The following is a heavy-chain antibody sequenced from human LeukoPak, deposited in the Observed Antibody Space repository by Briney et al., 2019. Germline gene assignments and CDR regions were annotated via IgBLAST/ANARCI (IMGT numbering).Heavy chain of an antibody. D-gene: IGHD3-22*01. CDR1: GFTFSNHG. V-gene: IGHV3-30*02. CDR3: ARAHRRRVVVMKGDYYFDY. Sequence: GGSLRLSCAASGFTFSNHGMHRVRQAPGKGLEWVAFIRSDGINKYHADSVKGRFTISRDNSKNTLYLQMNSLRAEDTAVYYCARAHRRRVVVMKGDYYFDYWGQGTLVTVSS. J-gene: IGHJ4*02. CDR2: IRSDGINK.